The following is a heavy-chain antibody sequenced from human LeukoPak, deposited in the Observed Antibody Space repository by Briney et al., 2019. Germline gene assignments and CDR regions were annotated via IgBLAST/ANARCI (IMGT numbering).Heavy chain of an antibody. V-gene: IGHV3-21*04. J-gene: IGHJ4*02. CDR3: AKSGLNRFDY. CDR2: ISSSSSYI. CDR1: GFTFSSYE. D-gene: IGHD2-15*01. Sequence: GGSLRLSCAASGFTFSSYEMNWVRQAPGKGLEWVSSISSSSSYIYYADSVKGRFTISRDNGKNSLYLQMNSLRAEDTAIYYCAKSGLNRFDYWGLGTLVTVSS.